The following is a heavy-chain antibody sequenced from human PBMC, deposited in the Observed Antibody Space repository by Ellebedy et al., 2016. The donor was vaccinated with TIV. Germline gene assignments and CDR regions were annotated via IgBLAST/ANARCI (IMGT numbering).Heavy chain of an antibody. D-gene: IGHD2/OR15-2a*01. CDR3: TRFTSTRAGDY. V-gene: IGHV3-49*03. Sequence: GGSLRLSCAASGFTFSSYAMSWFRQAPGKGLEWVGFIRSKAYGGTTEYAASVKGRFTISRDDSKSIAYLQMNSLKTEDTAVYYCTRFTSTRAGDYWGQGTLVTVSS. J-gene: IGHJ4*02. CDR1: GFTFSSYA. CDR2: IRSKAYGGTT.